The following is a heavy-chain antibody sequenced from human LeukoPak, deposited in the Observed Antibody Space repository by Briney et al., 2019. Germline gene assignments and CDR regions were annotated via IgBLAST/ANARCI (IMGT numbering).Heavy chain of an antibody. V-gene: IGHV3-9*01. J-gene: IGHJ6*04. Sequence: GGSLRLSCAASGFTFDDYAMHWVRQGPGKGLEWVSGISWNSGSIGYADSVKGRFTISRDNAKNSLYLQMNSLRAEDTAVYYCAELGITMIGGVWGKGTTVTISS. CDR1: GFTFDDYA. CDR2: ISWNSGSI. D-gene: IGHD3-10*02. CDR3: AELGITMIGGV.